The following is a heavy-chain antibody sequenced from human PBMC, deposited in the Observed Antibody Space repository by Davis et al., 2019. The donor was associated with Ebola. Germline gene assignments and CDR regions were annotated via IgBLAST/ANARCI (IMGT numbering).Heavy chain of an antibody. J-gene: IGHJ4*02. D-gene: IGHD6-19*01. CDR1: GYTFTGYY. Sequence: AASVKVSCKASGYTFTGYYMHWVRQAPGQGLEWMGRINPNSGGTNYAQKFQGRVTMTRDASISTAYLELTSLRSDDTAVYYCARDHRAVAGTGWDYWGQGTLVTVSS. CDR2: INPNSGGT. CDR3: ARDHRAVAGTGWDY. V-gene: IGHV1-2*06.